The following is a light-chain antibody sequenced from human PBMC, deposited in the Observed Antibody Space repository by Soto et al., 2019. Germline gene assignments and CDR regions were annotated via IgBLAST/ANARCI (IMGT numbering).Light chain of an antibody. CDR3: QQYNDWPPIT. CDR1: QSVTA. J-gene: IGKJ5*01. CDR2: AES. V-gene: IGKV3D-15*01. Sequence: ETVMTQSPVTLSLSPGESATLSCRASQSVTAVAWYQQRPGQSPRLLIYAESIRATGIPARFSGSGSGTEFTLTISSLQSEDFAVYYCQQYNDWPPITFGQGTRLEIK.